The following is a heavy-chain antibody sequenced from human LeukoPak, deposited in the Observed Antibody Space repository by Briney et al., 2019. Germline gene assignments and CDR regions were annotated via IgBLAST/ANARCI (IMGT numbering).Heavy chain of an antibody. CDR3: ARRRVAATAGWFDP. D-gene: IGHD2-15*01. J-gene: IGHJ5*02. CDR2: VHYNGAT. V-gene: IGHV4-39*01. CDR1: XXSVTSXTXY. Sequence: SETLSXXXXXXXXSVTSXTXYWGXVRQPPGKGLEWVGVVHYNGATYYDPSLKSRVTMSIDTSENQFSLKVTSVTAADTAVYYCARRRVAATAGWFDPWGQGTLVTVSS.